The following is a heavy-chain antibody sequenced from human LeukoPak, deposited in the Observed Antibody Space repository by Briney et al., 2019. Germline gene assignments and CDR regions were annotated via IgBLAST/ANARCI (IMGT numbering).Heavy chain of an antibody. J-gene: IGHJ4*02. CDR3: ARDRSDGYNWGGWYYFDY. CDR1: GGTFSSYA. CDR2: IIPIFGTA. V-gene: IGHV1-69*05. D-gene: IGHD5-24*01. Sequence: ASVKVSCKASGGTFSSYAISWVRQAPGQGLEWMGGIIPIFGTANYAQKFQGRVTITTDESTSTAYMELSSLRSEDTAVYYCARDRSDGYNWGGWYYFDYWGQGTLVTVSS.